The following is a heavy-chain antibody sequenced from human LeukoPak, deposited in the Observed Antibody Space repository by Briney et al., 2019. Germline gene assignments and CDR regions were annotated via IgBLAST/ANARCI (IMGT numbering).Heavy chain of an antibody. CDR3: AKDGSSGFYPRPFDY. J-gene: IGHJ4*02. CDR2: ISGSGGST. Sequence: GGSLRLSCAASGFTFNNYAMSWVRQAPGKGLEWVSAISGSGGSTYYADSVKGRFTISRDNSKNTLYLQMNSLRAEDTAVYYCAKDGSSGFYPRPFDYWGQGTLVTVSS. V-gene: IGHV3-23*01. D-gene: IGHD3-22*01. CDR1: GFTFNNYA.